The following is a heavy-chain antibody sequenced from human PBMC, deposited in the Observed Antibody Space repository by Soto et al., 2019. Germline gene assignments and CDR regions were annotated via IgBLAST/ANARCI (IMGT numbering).Heavy chain of an antibody. Sequence: SVKVSCKASGGTFSSYAISWVRQAPGQGLEWMGGIIPIFGTANYAQKFQGRVTITADESTSTAYMELSSLRSEDTAVYYCARERWLPASPAGYYYYGMDVWGQGTTVTVSS. CDR1: GGTFSSYA. V-gene: IGHV1-69*13. CDR3: ARERWLPASPAGYYYYGMDV. CDR2: IIPIFGTA. D-gene: IGHD2-2*01. J-gene: IGHJ6*02.